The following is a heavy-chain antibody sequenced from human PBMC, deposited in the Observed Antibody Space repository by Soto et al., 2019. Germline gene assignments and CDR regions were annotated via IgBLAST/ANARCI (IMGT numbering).Heavy chain of an antibody. J-gene: IGHJ6*02. CDR2: IIPIFGTA. D-gene: IGHD7-27*01. Sequence: ASVKVSCKASGGTFSSYAISWVRQAPGQGLEWMGGIIPIFGTANYAQKFQGRVTITADESTSTAYMELSSLRSEDTAVYYCARALPTGDQWYYGMDVWGQGTTVTVSS. V-gene: IGHV1-69*13. CDR1: GGTFSSYA. CDR3: ARALPTGDQWYYGMDV.